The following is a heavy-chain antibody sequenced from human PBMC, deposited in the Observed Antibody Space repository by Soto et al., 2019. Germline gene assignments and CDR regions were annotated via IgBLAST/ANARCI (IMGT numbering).Heavy chain of an antibody. CDR1: GFTVSSNY. J-gene: IGHJ3*02. CDR3: ASEGDYSSSWYRRGAFDI. D-gene: IGHD6-13*01. Sequence: EVQLVESGGGLIQPGGSLRLSCAASGFTVSSNYMSWVRQAPGKGLEWVSVIYSGGSTYYADSVKGRFTISRDNSKNTLYLQMNSLRAEDTAVYYGASEGDYSSSWYRRGAFDIWGQGTMVTVSS. V-gene: IGHV3-53*01. CDR2: IYSGGST.